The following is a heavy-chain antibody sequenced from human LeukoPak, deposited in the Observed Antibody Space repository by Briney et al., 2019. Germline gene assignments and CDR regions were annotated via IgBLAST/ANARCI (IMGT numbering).Heavy chain of an antibody. J-gene: IGHJ1*01. CDR2: ISWDSGNT. CDR3: AKGPGAAVGKRYIQH. CDR1: GFTFNDYA. Sequence: PGGSLRLSCAASGFTFNDYAMHWVRQAPGKGLECVSLISWDSGNTYYADSVKGRFTISRDNSKNSLSLQMNSLRAEDTALYYCAKGPGAAVGKRYIQHWGQGTLVTVSS. V-gene: IGHV3-43D*03. D-gene: IGHD6-13*01.